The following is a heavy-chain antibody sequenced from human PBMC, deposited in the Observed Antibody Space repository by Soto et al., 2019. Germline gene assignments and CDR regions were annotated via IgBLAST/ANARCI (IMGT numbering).Heavy chain of an antibody. V-gene: IGHV3-30-3*01. CDR2: ISYDGSNK. J-gene: IGHJ4*02. Sequence: GGSLRLSCAASGFTFSSYAMHWVRQAPGKGLEWVAVISYDGSNKYYADSVKGRFTISRDNSKNTLYLQMNSLRAEDTAVYYCARDWEYGDYSGGGYWGQGTLVTVSS. CDR3: ARDWEYGDYSGGGY. D-gene: IGHD4-17*01. CDR1: GFTFSSYA.